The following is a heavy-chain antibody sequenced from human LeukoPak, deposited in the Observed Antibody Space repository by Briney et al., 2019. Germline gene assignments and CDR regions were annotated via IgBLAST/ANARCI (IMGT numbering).Heavy chain of an antibody. CDR3: ARKENVYYYFDY. J-gene: IGHJ4*02. D-gene: IGHD5/OR15-5a*01. CDR1: GGSISSGGYS. Sequence: SQTLSLTCAVSGGSISSGGYSWSWIRQPPGKGLEWIGYIYHSGTTYYNPSLQSRVTMSVDTSKNQFSLKLSSVTAVDTAVYYCARKENVYYYFDYWGQGTLVTVSS. CDR2: IYHSGTT. V-gene: IGHV4-30-2*01.